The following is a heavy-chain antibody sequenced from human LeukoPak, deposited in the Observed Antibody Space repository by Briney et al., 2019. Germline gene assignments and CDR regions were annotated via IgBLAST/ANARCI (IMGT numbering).Heavy chain of an antibody. CDR2: IYHSGST. V-gene: IGHV4-38-2*02. J-gene: IGHJ5*02. CDR1: GYSISSGYY. Sequence: SETLSLTCTVSGYSISSGYYWGWIRQPPGKGLEWIGSIYHSGSTYYNPSLKSRVTISVNTSKNQFSLKLSSVTAADTAVYYCARDLYCSGGSCYRWFDPWGQGTLVTVSS. CDR3: ARDLYCSGGSCYRWFDP. D-gene: IGHD2-15*01.